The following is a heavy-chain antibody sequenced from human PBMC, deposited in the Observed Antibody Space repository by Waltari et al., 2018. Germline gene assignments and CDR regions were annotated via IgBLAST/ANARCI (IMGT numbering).Heavy chain of an antibody. Sequence: EVQLVESGGGLVQPGGSLRLSCAASGFRISGYWISWVRQAPGKGLEGVANIKHDEIEKNYVDTVKGRLTFSRDNDEHSLYLQMGSLRAEDTAVYYCARGRITIGPWGQGTRVSVSS. J-gene: IGHJ5*02. CDR1: GFRISGYW. CDR2: IKHDEIEK. D-gene: IGHD3-10*01. CDR3: ARGRITIGP. V-gene: IGHV3-7*03.